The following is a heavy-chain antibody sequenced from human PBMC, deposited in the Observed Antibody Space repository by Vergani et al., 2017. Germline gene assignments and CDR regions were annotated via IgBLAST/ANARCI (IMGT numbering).Heavy chain of an antibody. CDR2: IRNKAYGGTT. D-gene: IGHD5-18*01. V-gene: IGHV3-49*04. CDR1: GFSFGDYA. J-gene: IGHJ4*02. Sequence: EVQLVESGGGLVPPGRSLRLSCAASGFSFGDYAMTWVRQAPGKGLEWVAFIRNKAYGGTTEYAASVKGRFTISSDDSKRLAYLQLSGLKTEDTAVYVCSRGRGYSFGYSDYWGQGTLVTVSS. CDR3: SRGRGYSFGYSDY.